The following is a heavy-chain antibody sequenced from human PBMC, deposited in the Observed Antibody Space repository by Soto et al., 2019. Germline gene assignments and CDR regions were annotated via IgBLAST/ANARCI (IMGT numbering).Heavy chain of an antibody. V-gene: IGHV5-51*01. CDR2: IYPGDSDT. J-gene: IGHJ5*02. Sequence: PGESLKISCKGSGYSFTSYWIGWVRQMPGKGLEWMGIIYPGDSDTRYSPSFQGQVTISADKSISTAYLQWSSLKASDTAMYYCARQKEGSGSYYSTHTWFDPWGQGTLVTVSS. D-gene: IGHD3-10*01. CDR1: GYSFTSYW. CDR3: ARQKEGSGSYYSTHTWFDP.